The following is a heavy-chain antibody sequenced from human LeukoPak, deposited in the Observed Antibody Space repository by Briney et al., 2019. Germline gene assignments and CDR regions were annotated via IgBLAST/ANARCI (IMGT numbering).Heavy chain of an antibody. D-gene: IGHD1-26*01. CDR2: IWYDGSNK. CDR3: AKDGKTDYYYMDV. Sequence: GRSLRLSCAASGFTFSSYGMHWVRQAPGKGPEWVAVIWYDGSNKYYADSVKGRFTIPRDNSKNTLYLQMNSLRAEDTAVYYCAKDGKTDYYYMDVWGKGTTVTVSS. J-gene: IGHJ6*03. CDR1: GFTFSSYG. V-gene: IGHV3-33*06.